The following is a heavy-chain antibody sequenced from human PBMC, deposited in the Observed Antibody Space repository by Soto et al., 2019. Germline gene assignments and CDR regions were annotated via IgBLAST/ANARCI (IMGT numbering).Heavy chain of an antibody. CDR1: GYSFTTYA. CDR2: IDAGNGNT. CDR3: ARQLPGTGGAVDI. V-gene: IGHV1-3*01. Sequence: QVQLVQSGAEVRMPGASVKVSCKASGYSFTTYALHWVRQAPGQRLEWMAWIDAGNGNTNYSQKFQGRVTVTRDTIASTIYRQLSSLKSEDTAVFYCARQLPGTGGAVDIWGQGTAVTVSS. D-gene: IGHD1-1*01. J-gene: IGHJ3*02.